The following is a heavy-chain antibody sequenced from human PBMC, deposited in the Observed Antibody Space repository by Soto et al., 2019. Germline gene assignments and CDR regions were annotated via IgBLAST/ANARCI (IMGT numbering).Heavy chain of an antibody. CDR3: AHKGYGDYPLDY. D-gene: IGHD4-17*01. CDR1: GFSLSTSGVG. Sequence: QITLKESGPTLVKPTQTLTLTCTFSGFSLSTSGVGVGWIRQPPGKALEWLAGIYWDDSYHYSPSLRSRLTITKDTSKNQVVLTMTNMDPVDTATYYCAHKGYGDYPLDYWGQGTLVTVSS. J-gene: IGHJ4*02. CDR2: IYWDDSY. V-gene: IGHV2-5*02.